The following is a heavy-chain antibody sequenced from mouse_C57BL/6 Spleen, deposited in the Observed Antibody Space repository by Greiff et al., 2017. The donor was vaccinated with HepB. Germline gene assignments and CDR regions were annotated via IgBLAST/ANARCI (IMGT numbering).Heavy chain of an antibody. D-gene: IGHD1-1*01. V-gene: IGHV5-17*01. J-gene: IGHJ2*01. Sequence: EVQLKESGGGLVKPGGSLKLSCAASGFTFSDYGMHWVRQAPEKGLEWVAYISSGSSTIYYADTVKGRFTISRDNAKNTLFLQMTSLRSEDTAMYYCARDSKYGSGFWGQGTTLTVSS. CDR1: GFTFSDYG. CDR2: ISSGSSTI. CDR3: ARDSKYGSGF.